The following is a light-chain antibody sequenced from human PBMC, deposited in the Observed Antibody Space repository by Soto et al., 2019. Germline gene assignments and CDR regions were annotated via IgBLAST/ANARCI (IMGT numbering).Light chain of an antibody. J-gene: IGKJ1*01. CDR1: QSVSSY. V-gene: IGKV3-11*01. CDR3: QQRSNWPRGT. CDR2: GAS. Sequence: EVVLTESPVTLSLSPGERATLSCRASQSVSSYLAWYQQKPGQAPRLLIYGASNRATGIPARFSGSGSGTDFTLTISSLEPEDFAVYYCQQRSNWPRGTFGQGTKVDIK.